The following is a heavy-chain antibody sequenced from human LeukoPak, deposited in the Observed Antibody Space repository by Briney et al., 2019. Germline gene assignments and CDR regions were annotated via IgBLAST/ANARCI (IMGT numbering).Heavy chain of an antibody. Sequence: GGSLRLSCAASGFTFSSYGMHWVRQAPGKGLEWVAVIWYDGSNKYYADSVKGRFTISRDNSKNTLYLQMNSLRAEDTAVYYCARALTYSSSTNWFVPWGQGTLVTVSS. D-gene: IGHD6-13*01. CDR1: GFTFSSYG. CDR3: ARALTYSSSTNWFVP. J-gene: IGHJ5*02. CDR2: IWYDGSNK. V-gene: IGHV3-33*08.